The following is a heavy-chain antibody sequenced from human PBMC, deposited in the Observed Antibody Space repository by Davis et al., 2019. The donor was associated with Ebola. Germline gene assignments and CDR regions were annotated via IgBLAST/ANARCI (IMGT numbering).Heavy chain of an antibody. Sequence: PGGSLRLSCTDSVITFSSYAMTWVRQAPGKGLEWVSAISGSGGSTGYADSVKGRFTISRDNAKKSLYLQMNSLRAEDTALYHCARGAPHTDYPYAFDIWGQGTKITVSS. D-gene: IGHD4-11*01. CDR3: ARGAPHTDYPYAFDI. J-gene: IGHJ3*02. V-gene: IGHV3-20*01. CDR2: ISGSGGST. CDR1: VITFSSYA.